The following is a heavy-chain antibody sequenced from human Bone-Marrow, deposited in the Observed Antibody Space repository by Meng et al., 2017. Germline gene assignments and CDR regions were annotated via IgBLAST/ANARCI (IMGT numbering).Heavy chain of an antibody. Sequence: SVKVSCKAPGGIFSNSVVGWVRQAPGQGLEWMGGINGVFGTTNYAQKFQGRVTMTTDTSTSTAYMELRSLRSDDTAVYYCARGGLYCTNGVCYWYYFDYWGQGTLVTVSS. D-gene: IGHD2-8*01. CDR2: INGVFGTT. V-gene: IGHV1-69*05. CDR1: GGIFSNSV. J-gene: IGHJ4*02. CDR3: ARGGLYCTNGVCYWYYFDY.